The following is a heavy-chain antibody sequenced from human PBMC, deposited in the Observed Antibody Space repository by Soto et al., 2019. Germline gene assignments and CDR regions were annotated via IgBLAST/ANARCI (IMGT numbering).Heavy chain of an antibody. CDR2: ISGSGGST. Sequence: GGSLRLSCAASGFTFSSYAMSWVRQAPGKGLEWVSAISGSGGSTYYADSVKGRFTISRDNSKNTLYLQMNSLRAEDTAVYYCAKNPPLDGYDYVWGSYRYWGQGTLVTVSS. CDR3: AKNPPLDGYDYVWGSYRY. CDR1: GFTFSSYA. D-gene: IGHD3-16*02. J-gene: IGHJ4*02. V-gene: IGHV3-23*01.